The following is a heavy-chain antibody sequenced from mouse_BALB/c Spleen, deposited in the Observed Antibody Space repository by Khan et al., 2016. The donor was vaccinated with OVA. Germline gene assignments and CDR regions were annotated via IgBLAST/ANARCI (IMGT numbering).Heavy chain of an antibody. V-gene: IGHV2-6-4*01. Sequence: QVQLKESGPGLVAPSQSLSITCTVSGFSLSRYNIHWVRQPPGKGLEWLGMIWGGGGTDYYSTLKSRLSISKDNSKSQVFLKMNSLQTDDTAMYYSARAYYRYDGYYAMDYWGQGTSVTVSS. CDR2: IWGGGGT. CDR1: GFSLSRYN. D-gene: IGHD2-14*01. J-gene: IGHJ4*01. CDR3: ARAYYRYDGYYAMDY.